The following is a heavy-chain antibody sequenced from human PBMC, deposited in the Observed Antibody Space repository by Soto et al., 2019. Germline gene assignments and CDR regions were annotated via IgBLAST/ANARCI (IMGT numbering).Heavy chain of an antibody. CDR3: AKDNRSRGYYDY. J-gene: IGHJ4*02. Sequence: GGSLRLSCTASGFTFNIFAMSWVRQAPGKGLEWVSGISGNGGSTYYADSVKGRFTISRDNSKNTLYLQMSSLRAEDTAVYYCAKDNRSRGYYDYWGQGTLGTVSS. V-gene: IGHV3-23*01. CDR1: GFTFNIFA. CDR2: ISGNGGST. D-gene: IGHD3-22*01.